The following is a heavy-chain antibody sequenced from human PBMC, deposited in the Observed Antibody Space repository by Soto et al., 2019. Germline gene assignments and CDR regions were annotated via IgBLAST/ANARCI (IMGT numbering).Heavy chain of an antibody. J-gene: IGHJ4*02. CDR3: ARSVYDSSGYFDY. CDR2: IYYSGST. Sequence: QVQLQESGPGLVKPSQTLSLTCTVSGGSISSGGYYWSWIRQHPGKRLEWIGYIYYSGSTHYNPSLTSRVTISVDTSKNQFPLKLSAVTAADTAVYYCARSVYDSSGYFDYWGQGTLVTVSS. V-gene: IGHV4-31*03. D-gene: IGHD3-22*01. CDR1: GGSISSGGYY.